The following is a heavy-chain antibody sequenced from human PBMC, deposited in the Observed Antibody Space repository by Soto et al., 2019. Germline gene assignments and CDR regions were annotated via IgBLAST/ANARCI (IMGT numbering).Heavy chain of an antibody. Sequence: ASVKVSCKASGYTFTSYDINWVRQATGQGLEWMGWMNPNSGNTGYAQKFQGRVTMTRNTSISTAYMELSSLRSEDTAVYYCAFSAGYDFWSGYYYYMDVWGKRTTVTVSS. CDR1: GYTFTSYD. D-gene: IGHD3-3*01. CDR2: MNPNSGNT. V-gene: IGHV1-8*01. J-gene: IGHJ6*03. CDR3: AFSAGYDFWSGYYYYMDV.